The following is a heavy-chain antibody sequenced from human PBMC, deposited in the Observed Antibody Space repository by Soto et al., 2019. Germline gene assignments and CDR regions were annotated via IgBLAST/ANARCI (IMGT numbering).Heavy chain of an antibody. V-gene: IGHV3-23*01. CDR3: AKEQSAPQEVNDAFDI. CDR2: ISGSGGST. Sequence: PEGALRRSCAASGFTFSSYAMSWVRQAPGKGLEWVSAISGSGGSTYYADSVKGRFTISRDNSKNTLYLQMNSLRAEDTAVYYCAKEQSAPQEVNDAFDIWGQGTLVTVSS. CDR1: GFTFSSYA. J-gene: IGHJ3*02.